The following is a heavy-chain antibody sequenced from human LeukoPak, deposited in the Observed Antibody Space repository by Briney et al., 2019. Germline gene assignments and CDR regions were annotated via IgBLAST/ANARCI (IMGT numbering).Heavy chain of an antibody. CDR3: ARWGYCSGGSCSSNGAFDI. D-gene: IGHD2-15*01. V-gene: IGHV1-46*01. J-gene: IGHJ3*02. Sequence: ASVKVSCKASGYTFTSYYMHWVRQAPGQGLEWMGIINPSGGSTSYAQKFQGRGTMTRDTSTNTVYMELSSLRSEDTAVYYCARWGYCSGGSCSSNGAFDIWGQGTMVTVSS. CDR1: GYTFTSYY. CDR2: INPSGGST.